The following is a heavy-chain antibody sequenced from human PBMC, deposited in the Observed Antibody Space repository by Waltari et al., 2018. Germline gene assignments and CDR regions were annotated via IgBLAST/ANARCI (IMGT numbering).Heavy chain of an antibody. D-gene: IGHD3-10*01. CDR3: ARSPTYYGSGTYYLRPQYYFDY. CDR2: IYNSGSS. Sequence: QVQLQESGPGLVKPSQTLSLTCTVSGGSISSGDYYWSWIRQYPGKGLEWIVYIYNSGSSYYTPSLKSRVSISVDTSNNQFSLKLSSVTAADTAVYFCARSPTYYGSGTYYLRPQYYFDYWGQGTLVTVSS. CDR1: GGSISSGDYY. J-gene: IGHJ4*02. V-gene: IGHV4-31*03.